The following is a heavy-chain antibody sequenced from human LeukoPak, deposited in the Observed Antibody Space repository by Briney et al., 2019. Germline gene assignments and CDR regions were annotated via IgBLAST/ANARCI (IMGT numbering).Heavy chain of an antibody. Sequence: SETLSLTCTVSGGSISSSSYYWGWIRQPPGKGLEWIGSIHYSGSTNYNPSLKSRVTISVDTSKNQFSLKLSSVTAADTSVYYCARARITTYNWFDPWGQGTLVTVSS. V-gene: IGHV4-39*07. D-gene: IGHD3-3*01. CDR3: ARARITTYNWFDP. CDR1: GGSISSSSYY. CDR2: IHYSGST. J-gene: IGHJ5*02.